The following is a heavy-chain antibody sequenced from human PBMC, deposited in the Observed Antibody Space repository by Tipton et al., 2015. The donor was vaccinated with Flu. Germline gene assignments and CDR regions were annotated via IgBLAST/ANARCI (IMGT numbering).Heavy chain of an antibody. J-gene: IGHJ6*02. CDR3: RAYTAGYYNAMDV. D-gene: IGHD5-18*01. CDR1: GASISINSYF. Sequence: TLSLTCSVSGASISINSYFWGWIRQPPGKGLEWVGSIDYSGNTYYNPSLQSRVTISVDTSKNHFSLKVRSMTAADTAVYYCRAYTAGYYNAMDVWGQGTTVTVSS. CDR2: IDYSGNT. V-gene: IGHV4-39*02.